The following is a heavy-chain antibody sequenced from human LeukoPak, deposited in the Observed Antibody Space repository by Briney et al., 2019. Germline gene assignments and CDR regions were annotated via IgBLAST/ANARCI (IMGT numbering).Heavy chain of an antibody. Sequence: SETLSLTCTVSGGSISSYYWSWIRQPPGKGLGWIGYIYYSGSTNYNPSLKSRVTISVDTSKNQFSLKLSSVTAADTAVYYCARDAPGTAAKGGWFDPWGQGTLVTVSS. D-gene: IGHD3-16*01. V-gene: IGHV4-59*01. J-gene: IGHJ5*02. CDR3: ARDAPGTAAKGGWFDP. CDR2: IYYSGST. CDR1: GGSISSYY.